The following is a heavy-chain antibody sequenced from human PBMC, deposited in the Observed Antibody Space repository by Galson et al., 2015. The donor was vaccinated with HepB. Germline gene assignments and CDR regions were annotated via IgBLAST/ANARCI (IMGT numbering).Heavy chain of an antibody. J-gene: IGHJ6*02. V-gene: IGHV4-38-2*02. CDR2: IYHSGST. Sequence: LTCTVSGYSISSGYYWGWIRQPPGKGLEWIGNIYHSGSTYYNPSLKSRVTISVDTSKNQFSLKLSSVTAADTAVYYCARVSGDIIVLPAAMRAYYYYNMDVWGQGTTVTVSS. CDR1: GYSISSGYY. CDR3: ARVSGDIIVLPAAMRAYYYYNMDV. D-gene: IGHD2-2*01.